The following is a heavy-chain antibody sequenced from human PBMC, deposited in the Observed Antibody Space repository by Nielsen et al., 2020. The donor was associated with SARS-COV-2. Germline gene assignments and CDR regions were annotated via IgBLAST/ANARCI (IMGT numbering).Heavy chain of an antibody. Sequence: GESLKISCAASGFTFSSYWMSWVRQAPGKGLEWVANIKQDGSEKYYVDSVKGRFTISRDNAKNSLYLQMNSLRAEDTAVYYCAKDTHYDMLTALDYWGQGTLVTVSS. CDR3: AKDTHYDMLTALDY. CDR1: GFTFSSYW. J-gene: IGHJ4*02. V-gene: IGHV3-7*01. CDR2: IKQDGSEK. D-gene: IGHD3-9*01.